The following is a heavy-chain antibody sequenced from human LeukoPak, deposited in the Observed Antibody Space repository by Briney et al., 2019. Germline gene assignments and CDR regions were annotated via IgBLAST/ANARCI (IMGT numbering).Heavy chain of an antibody. D-gene: IGHD6-19*01. CDR1: GYTFTGYY. CDR3: ARTIAVAKPIDY. Sequence: ASVKVSCKASGYTFTGYYMHWVRQAPGQGLEWMGWINPNSGGTNYAQKLQGRVTMTTDTSTSTAYMELRSLRSDDTAVYYCARTIAVAKPIDYWGQGTLVTVSS. CDR2: INPNSGGT. V-gene: IGHV1-2*02. J-gene: IGHJ4*02.